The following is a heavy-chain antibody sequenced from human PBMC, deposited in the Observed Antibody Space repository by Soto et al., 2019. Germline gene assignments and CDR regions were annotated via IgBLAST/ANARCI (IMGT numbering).Heavy chain of an antibody. V-gene: IGHV4-30-4*01. CDR3: VRYCSTTKCPFDY. CDR1: GGSISSGGSY. J-gene: IGHJ4*02. D-gene: IGHD2-2*01. CDR2: IYYSGNT. Sequence: KASETLSLTCTVSGGSISSGGSYWGWIRQPPGKGLEWIGYIYYSGNTYFNPSLKSRVTLSVDTSKNQFSLNLSSVTAADTAVYYCVRYCSTTKCPFDYWGQGTLVTV.